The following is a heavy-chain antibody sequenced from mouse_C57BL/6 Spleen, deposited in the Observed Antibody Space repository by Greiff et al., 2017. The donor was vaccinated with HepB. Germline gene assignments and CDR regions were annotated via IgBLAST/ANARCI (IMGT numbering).Heavy chain of an antibody. D-gene: IGHD2-4*01. J-gene: IGHJ4*01. V-gene: IGHV1-9*01. Sequence: QVQLQQSGAELMKPGASVKLSCKATGYTFTGYWIEWVKQRPGHGLEWIGEILPGSGSTNYNEKFKGKATFTADTSSNTAYMQLSSLTTEDSAIYYCARGGMILSRGYYAMDYWGQGTSVTVSS. CDR2: ILPGSGST. CDR1: GYTFTGYW. CDR3: ARGGMILSRGYYAMDY.